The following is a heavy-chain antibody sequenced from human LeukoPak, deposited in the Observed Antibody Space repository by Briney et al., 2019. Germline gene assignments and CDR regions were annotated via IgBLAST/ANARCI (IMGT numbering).Heavy chain of an antibody. V-gene: IGHV3-64D*09. D-gene: IGHD3-10*01. CDR3: VKSPAGAGFDY. Sequence: GGSLRLSCSASGFTFTTSAMHWVRRAPGKGLEYISYISPNGGSTYYADSLKGRFTISRDNSKNTLYLQMSSLRAEDTAVYYCVKSPAGAGFDYWGQGTLVTVSS. J-gene: IGHJ4*02. CDR2: ISPNGGST. CDR1: GFTFTTSA.